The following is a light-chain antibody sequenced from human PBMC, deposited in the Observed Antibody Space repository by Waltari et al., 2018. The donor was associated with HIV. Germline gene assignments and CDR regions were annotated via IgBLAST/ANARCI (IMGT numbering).Light chain of an antibody. V-gene: IGLV2-14*01. CDR1: SDDIGLYNF. CDR2: GNT. Sequence: QSALTQPASVSGSPGQSITISCTGTSDDIGLYNFVSWYQKHPDKAPQLISYGNTNRPSGVSYRFSGSKSDNTASLTISGLQAEDEADYYCSSFATSDTLLFGGGTKLTVL. J-gene: IGLJ2*01. CDR3: SSFATSDTLL.